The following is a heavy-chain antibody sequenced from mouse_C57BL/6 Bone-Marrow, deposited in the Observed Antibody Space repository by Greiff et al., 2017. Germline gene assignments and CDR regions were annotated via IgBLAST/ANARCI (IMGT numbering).Heavy chain of an antibody. Sequence: QVQLQQPGAELVMPGASVKLSCKASGYTFTSYWMHWVKQRPGQGLEWIGEIDPSDSYTNYNQKFKGKSTLTVDKSSSTAYMQLSSLTSEDSAVYDCARGPITLDYWGQGTSVTVSS. J-gene: IGHJ4*01. CDR1: GYTFTSYW. D-gene: IGHD1-2*01. CDR3: ARGPITLDY. V-gene: IGHV1-69*01. CDR2: IDPSDSYT.